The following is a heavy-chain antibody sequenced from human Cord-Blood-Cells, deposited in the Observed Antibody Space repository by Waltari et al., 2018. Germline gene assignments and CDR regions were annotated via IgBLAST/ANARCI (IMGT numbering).Heavy chain of an antibody. CDR1: GRSFRGYY. Sequence: QVQLQQWGAGLLKPSETLSLTCAVSGRSFRGYYWSWIRQPPGKGLEWIGEINHSGSTNYTPSLKSRVTISVHTSKNQFSLKLSSVTAADTDVYYCARVNYYGSGSYTSDYGGQGTLVTVSS. CDR3: ARVNYYGSGSYTSDY. V-gene: IGHV4-34*01. D-gene: IGHD3-10*01. J-gene: IGHJ4*02. CDR2: INHSGST.